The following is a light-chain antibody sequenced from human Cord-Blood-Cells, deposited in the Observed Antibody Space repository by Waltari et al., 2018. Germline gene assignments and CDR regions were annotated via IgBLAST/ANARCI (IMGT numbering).Light chain of an antibody. Sequence: EIVMNQTPLSLSVTPGQPASISCKSSQSLLHSDAKTYLYSYLQKTGQSPQFLIYEVSSPFSGMPDRFRGSGSRTDFTLKISRVEAEDVGVYYCMQGIHLQTFGQGTKVEIK. CDR1: QSLLHSDAKTY. CDR3: MQGIHLQT. CDR2: EVS. J-gene: IGKJ1*01. V-gene: IGKV2-29*02.